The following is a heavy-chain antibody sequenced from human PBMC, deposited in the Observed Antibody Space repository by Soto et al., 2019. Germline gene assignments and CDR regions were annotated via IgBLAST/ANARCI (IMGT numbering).Heavy chain of an antibody. Sequence: EVQLVESGGGLVKPGGSLRLSCTASGFTFSSYGMDWVRQAPGKGLEWVSSITSSSTYIYYADSVKGRFTISRDNAKKSLHLQMNSLRAEDTAVYYCASRVDIVSMGSFDIWGRGTMVTVSS. V-gene: IGHV3-21*01. CDR2: ITSSSTYI. D-gene: IGHD5-12*01. CDR1: GFTFSSYG. J-gene: IGHJ3*02. CDR3: ASRVDIVSMGSFDI.